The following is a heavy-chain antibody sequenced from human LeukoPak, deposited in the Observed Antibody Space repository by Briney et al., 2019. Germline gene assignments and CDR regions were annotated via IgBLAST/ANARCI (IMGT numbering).Heavy chain of an antibody. CDR2: IYYSGST. J-gene: IGHJ4*02. Sequence: PSETLSLTCTVSGGSISSSSYYWGWIRQPPGKGLEWIGSIYYSGSTYYNPSLKSRVTISVDTSKKQFSLKLSSVTAADTAVYYCARGALLWFGESTNYFDYWGQGTLVTVSS. CDR1: GGSISSSSYY. D-gene: IGHD3-10*01. CDR3: ARGALLWFGESTNYFDY. V-gene: IGHV4-39*01.